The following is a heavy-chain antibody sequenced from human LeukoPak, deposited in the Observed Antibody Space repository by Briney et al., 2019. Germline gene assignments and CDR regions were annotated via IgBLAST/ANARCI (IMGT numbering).Heavy chain of an antibody. CDR1: GFTFSSYG. CDR2: ISYDGSNK. CDR3: ARDVYGDFNWFDP. V-gene: IGHV3-30*19. D-gene: IGHD4-17*01. J-gene: IGHJ5*02. Sequence: PGGSLRLSCAASGFTFSSYGMHWVRQAPGKGLEWVAVISYDGSNKYYADSVKGRFTISRDNSKNTLYLQMNSLRAEDTAVYYCARDVYGDFNWFDPWGQGTLVTVSS.